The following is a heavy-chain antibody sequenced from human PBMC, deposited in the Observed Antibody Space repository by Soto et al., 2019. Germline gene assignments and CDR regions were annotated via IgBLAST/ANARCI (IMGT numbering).Heavy chain of an antibody. J-gene: IGHJ4*02. CDR1: GFIYSNYW. V-gene: IGHV3-7*03. D-gene: IGHD4-17*01. CDR3: ASSYGH. CDR2: INYDGSEK. Sequence: EVQLVESGGGLVRPGGSLRLSCAASGFIYSNYWMNWVRQAPGSGLEWVANINYDGSEKHYVDSVKGRFTISRDNAENPLYLEMNSLRVEDTAVNYCASSYGHWGQGTLVTVSS.